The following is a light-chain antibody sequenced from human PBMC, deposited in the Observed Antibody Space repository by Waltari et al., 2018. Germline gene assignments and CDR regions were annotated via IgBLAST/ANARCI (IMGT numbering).Light chain of an antibody. Sequence: EIVVTQSPATLSVSPGERVTLSCRASQNVGTSLAWYQQKPGQTPRLLIFGAYSRASGLPARFSGSGSATDFTLAISSLQSEDFAVYYCQQYEDWPRHSFGGGTKVQIE. V-gene: IGKV3-15*01. CDR3: QQYEDWPRHS. J-gene: IGKJ4*01. CDR2: GAY. CDR1: QNVGTS.